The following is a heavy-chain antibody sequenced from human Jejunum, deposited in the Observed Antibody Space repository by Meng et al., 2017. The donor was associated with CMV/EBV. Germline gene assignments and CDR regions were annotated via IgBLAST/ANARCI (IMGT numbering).Heavy chain of an antibody. CDR1: GFTVNTNY. J-gene: IGHJ4*02. V-gene: IGHV3-53*01. CDR2: IYADQSGSST. Sequence: RLSCAVSGFTVNTNYISWVRQAPGKGLEWVSIIYADQSGSSTYYAGSAEGRFTISRDNSKNTLYLQMNSLRADDTAVYYCARLSDSWGQGTLVTVSS. CDR3: ARLSDS.